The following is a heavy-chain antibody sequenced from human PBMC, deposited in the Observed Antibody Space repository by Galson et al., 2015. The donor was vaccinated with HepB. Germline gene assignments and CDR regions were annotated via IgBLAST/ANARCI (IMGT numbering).Heavy chain of an antibody. J-gene: IGHJ6*03. V-gene: IGHV1-58*02. CDR3: AAQQIVPAAPYYYYYYMDV. CDR2: IVVGSGNT. D-gene: IGHD2-2*01. Sequence: SVKVSCKASGFTFTSSAMQWVRQARGQRLEWIGWIVVGSGNTNYAQKFQERVTITRDMSTSTAYMELSSLRSEDTAVYYCAAQQIVPAAPYYYYYYMDVWGKGTTVTVSS. CDR1: GFTFTSSA.